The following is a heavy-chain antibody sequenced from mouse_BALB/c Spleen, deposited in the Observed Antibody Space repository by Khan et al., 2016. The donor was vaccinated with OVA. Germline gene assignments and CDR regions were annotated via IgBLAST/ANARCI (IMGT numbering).Heavy chain of an antibody. CDR3: ARGDGYYVYLDY. V-gene: IGHV1-81*01. CDR1: GYTFTYYV. D-gene: IGHD2-3*01. Sequence: QVQLQQSGPELVKPGASVKMSCKASGYTFTYYVITWVKQRTGQGLEWIGEIYPGSDNAYYNERFKGKATLTADKSSNTTHMQLSSLTSEDSAVYVCARGDGYYVYLDYWGQGTTLTVSS. CDR2: IYPGSDNA. J-gene: IGHJ2*01.